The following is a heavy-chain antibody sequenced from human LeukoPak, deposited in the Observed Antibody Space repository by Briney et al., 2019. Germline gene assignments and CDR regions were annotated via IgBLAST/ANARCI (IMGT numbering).Heavy chain of an antibody. CDR2: ISWNSGSI. CDR1: GFTFDDYA. CDR3: AKDQRDDSSGYYYLFDY. D-gene: IGHD3-22*01. V-gene: IGHV3-9*01. Sequence: GGSLRLSCAASGFTFDDYAMHWVRQAPGKGLEWVSGISWNSGSIGYADSVKGRFTISRDNAKNSLYLQMNSLRAEDTAVYYCAKDQRDDSSGYYYLFDYWGQGTLVTVSS. J-gene: IGHJ4*02.